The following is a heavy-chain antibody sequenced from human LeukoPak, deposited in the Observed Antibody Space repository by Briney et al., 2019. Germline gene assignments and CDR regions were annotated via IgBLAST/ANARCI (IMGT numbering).Heavy chain of an antibody. CDR3: ARHGGYGGKSWFDP. D-gene: IGHD4-23*01. V-gene: IGHV4-39*01. J-gene: IGHJ5*02. CDR2: IYYSGST. CDR1: GGSISSSSYY. Sequence: PSETLSLTCTVSGGSISSSSYYWGWIRQPPGKGLEWIGSIYYSGSTYYNPSLKSRVTISVDTSKNQFSLKLSSVTAADTAVYYCARHGGYGGKSWFDPWGQGTLVTVSS.